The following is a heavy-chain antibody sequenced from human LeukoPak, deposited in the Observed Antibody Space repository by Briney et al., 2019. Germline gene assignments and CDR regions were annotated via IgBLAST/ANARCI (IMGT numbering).Heavy chain of an antibody. CDR2: ISYDGSNK. CDR3: AKTGLRYFGSYYYYGMDV. CDR1: GFPFSSYG. Sequence: PGGSLRLSCAACGFPFSSYGMHWLRHAPGKGLEWVAVISYDGSNKYYADSEKGRFTISRDNSKNTLYLQMNSLRAEDTAVYYCAKTGLRYFGSYYYYGMDVWGQGTTVTVSS. J-gene: IGHJ6*02. V-gene: IGHV3-30*18. D-gene: IGHD3-9*01.